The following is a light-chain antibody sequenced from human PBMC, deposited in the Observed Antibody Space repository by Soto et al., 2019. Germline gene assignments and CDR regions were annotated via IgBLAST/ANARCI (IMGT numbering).Light chain of an antibody. Sequence: DIQMTQYPSTLSASIGDRVTITCRASQSINSWLSWYQKKPGKAPNLLIYKASTLETGVPSRFSGSGSGTEFTLTISSLQPDDFATYYCQQYNNYLWTFGQGTKVDIK. CDR3: QQYNNYLWT. V-gene: IGKV1-5*03. CDR2: KAS. CDR1: QSINSW. J-gene: IGKJ1*01.